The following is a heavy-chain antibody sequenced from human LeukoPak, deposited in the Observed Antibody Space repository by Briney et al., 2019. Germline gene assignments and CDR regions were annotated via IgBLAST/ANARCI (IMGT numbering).Heavy chain of an antibody. J-gene: IGHJ4*02. Sequence: GGSLRLSCAASRFTFNSYEMNWVRQAPGKGLEWVSFISSSGSTIHYADSVKGRFTISRDNAKNSLYLQMNSLRAEDTAVYYCTRSQWEVPFDYWGQGTLVTVSS. CDR1: RFTFNSYE. V-gene: IGHV3-48*03. CDR2: ISSSGSTI. CDR3: TRSQWEVPFDY. D-gene: IGHD1-26*01.